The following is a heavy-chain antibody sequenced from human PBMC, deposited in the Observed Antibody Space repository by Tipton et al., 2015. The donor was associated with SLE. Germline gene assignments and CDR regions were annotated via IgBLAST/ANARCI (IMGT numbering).Heavy chain of an antibody. D-gene: IGHD7-27*01. Sequence: TLSLTCTVSGGSISSGGYYWSWIRQHPGKGLEWIGYIYYSGSTYHNPSLKSRVTISVDTSKNQFSLKLSSVTAADTAVYYCARDPNGGYGSFDYWGLGALVTVSS. V-gene: IGHV4-31*03. CDR2: IYYSGST. CDR1: GGSISSGGYY. J-gene: IGHJ4*02. CDR3: ARDPNGGYGSFDY.